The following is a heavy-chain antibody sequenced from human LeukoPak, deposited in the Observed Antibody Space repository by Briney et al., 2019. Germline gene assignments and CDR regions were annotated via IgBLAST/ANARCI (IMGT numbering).Heavy chain of an antibody. D-gene: IGHD6-6*01. CDR1: GNSISSGDNY. V-gene: IGHV4-61*02. CDR3: ARCSSSWPDYYYYYMDV. CDR2: IYTSGST. Sequence: SETLSLTCTVSGNSISSGDNYWSWIRQPAGKGLEWIGRIYTSGSTNYNPSLKSRITISLDTSKNQFALNLSSVTAADTAVYYCARCSSSWPDYYYYYMDVWGKGTTVTVSS. J-gene: IGHJ6*03.